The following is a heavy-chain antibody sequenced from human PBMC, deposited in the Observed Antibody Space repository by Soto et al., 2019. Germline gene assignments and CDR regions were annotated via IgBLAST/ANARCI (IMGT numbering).Heavy chain of an antibody. CDR1: GFTFSSYA. V-gene: IGHV3-23*01. J-gene: IGHJ4*02. CDR2: ISGSGGKT. D-gene: IGHD3-16*01. CDR3: AKDYDDLRYYFDY. Sequence: GGSLRLSCAASGFTFSSYAMDWVRQAPGKGLEWVSAISGSGGKTYYAESVKGRFTISRDSSKNTLFLQMNSLRAEDTAVYYCAKDYDDLRYYFDYWGQGTLVTVSS.